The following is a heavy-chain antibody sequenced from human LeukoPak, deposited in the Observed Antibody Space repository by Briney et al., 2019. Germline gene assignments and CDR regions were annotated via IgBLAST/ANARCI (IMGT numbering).Heavy chain of an antibody. CDR1: GFTFSSYV. J-gene: IGHJ4*02. CDR3: ARDYASDY. Sequence: QAGGSLRLSCSASGFTFSSYVMTWVRQAPGKGLEWVSYISSSGDTIYYADSVKGRFTISRDNAKNSLYLQMNSLRAEDTAIYYCARDYASDYWGQGTLVTVSS. V-gene: IGHV3-48*03. D-gene: IGHD3-10*01. CDR2: ISSSGDTI.